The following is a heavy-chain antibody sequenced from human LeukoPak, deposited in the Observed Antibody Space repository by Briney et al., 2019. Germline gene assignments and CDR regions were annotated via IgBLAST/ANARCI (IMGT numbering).Heavy chain of an antibody. CDR2: ITHSGST. CDR3: ARGWGYGGSAFDI. Sequence: SETLSLTCAVYGGSFSGYYWSWIRQPPGKGLEWIGEITHSGSTNYNPSLKSRVTISVDTSTNQFSLKLSSVTAADAAVYYCARGWGYGGSAFDIWGQGTMVTVSS. V-gene: IGHV4-34*01. J-gene: IGHJ3*02. D-gene: IGHD3-16*01. CDR1: GGSFSGYY.